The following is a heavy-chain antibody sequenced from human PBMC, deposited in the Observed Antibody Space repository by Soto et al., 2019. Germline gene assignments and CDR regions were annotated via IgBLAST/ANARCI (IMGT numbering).Heavy chain of an antibody. V-gene: IGHV4-31*03. Sequence: PSETLSLTCTVSGGSISSGGYYWSWIRQHPGKGLEWIGYIYYSGSTYYNPSLKSRVTISVDTSKNQFSLKLSSVTAADTAVYYCARYSSGWHVDYWGQGTLVTVSS. CDR1: GGSISSGGYY. D-gene: IGHD6-19*01. CDR3: ARYSSGWHVDY. CDR2: IYYSGST. J-gene: IGHJ4*02.